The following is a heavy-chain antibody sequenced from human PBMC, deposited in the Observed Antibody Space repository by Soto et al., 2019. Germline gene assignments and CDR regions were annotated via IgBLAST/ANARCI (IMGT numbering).Heavy chain of an antibody. V-gene: IGHV3-23*01. CDR3: AKVSRGVVVTAAMY. CDR1: GFTFSSYG. CDR2: VSSSGGTT. Sequence: EVQLLESGGGLVQPGGSLRLSCAASGFTFSSYGMSWVRQAPGKGLEWVSAVSSSGGTTNYAGSVKGRFTISRDNSKNTLYLQMNRLRAEDTAVYYCAKVSRGVVVTAAMYWGQGTLVTVSS. J-gene: IGHJ4*01. D-gene: IGHD2-2*01.